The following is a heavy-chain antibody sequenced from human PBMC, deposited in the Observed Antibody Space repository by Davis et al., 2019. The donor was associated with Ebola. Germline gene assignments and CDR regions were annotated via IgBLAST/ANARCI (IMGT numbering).Heavy chain of an antibody. CDR3: ARRGSGYPLTPTFDY. Sequence: PSETLSLTCTVSGGSISSSSYYWGWIRQPPGKGLEWIGSIYYSGSTYYNPSLKSRVTISVDTSKNQFSLKLSSVTAADTAVYYCARRGSGYPLTPTFDYWGQGTLVTVSS. CDR1: GGSISSSSYY. CDR2: IYYSGST. D-gene: IGHD3-22*01. J-gene: IGHJ4*02. V-gene: IGHV4-39*01.